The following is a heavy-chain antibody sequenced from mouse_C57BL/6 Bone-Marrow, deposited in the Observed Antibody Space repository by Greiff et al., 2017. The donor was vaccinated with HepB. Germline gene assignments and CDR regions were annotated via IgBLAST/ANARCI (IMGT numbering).Heavy chain of an antibody. CDR3: ARMAYYGEFDY. D-gene: IGHD2-10*01. V-gene: IGHV1-50*01. J-gene: IGHJ2*01. Sequence: VQLQQPGAELVKPGASVKLSCKASGYTFTSYWMQWVKQRPGQGLEWIGEIDPSDSYTNYNQKFKGKATLTVDTSSSKAYMQLSSLTSEDSAVYYCARMAYYGEFDYWGQGTTLTVSS. CDR1: GYTFTSYW. CDR2: IDPSDSYT.